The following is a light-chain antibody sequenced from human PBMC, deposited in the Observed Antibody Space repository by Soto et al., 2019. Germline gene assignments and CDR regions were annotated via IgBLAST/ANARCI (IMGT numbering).Light chain of an antibody. CDR3: QQRGDWPPIT. J-gene: IGKJ5*01. CDR1: QSVSNNY. Sequence: EILLTQCPATLSLSPEERATLSCRAIQSVSNNYLAWYQQKPGQAPRLLIYGASNRAAGIPDRFSGSGSGTDFTLTISSLEPEDFAVYYCQQRGDWPPITFGQGTRLE. CDR2: GAS. V-gene: IGKV3-11*01.